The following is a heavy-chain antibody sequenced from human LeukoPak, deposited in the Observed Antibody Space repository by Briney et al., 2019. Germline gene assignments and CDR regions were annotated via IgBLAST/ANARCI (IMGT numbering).Heavy chain of an antibody. J-gene: IGHJ6*02. CDR3: ARNPVGGGSSRREYCYPYGMDD. D-gene: IGHD2-15*01. V-gene: IGHV4-39*01. Sequence: SETLSLTCTVSGGSISSSSYYWGWIRQPPGKGLEWIGSIYYSGSTYYNLSLTSRVTISVDTSKNQFSLKLRSVTAADTAVYYCARNPVGGGSSRREYCYPYGMDDWGQGTMVTVSS. CDR1: GGSISSSSYY. CDR2: IYYSGST.